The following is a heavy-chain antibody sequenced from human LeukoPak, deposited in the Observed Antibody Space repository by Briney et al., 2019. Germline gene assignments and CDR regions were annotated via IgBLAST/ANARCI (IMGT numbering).Heavy chain of an antibody. CDR2: INHSGST. V-gene: IGHV4-34*01. CDR1: GGSFSGYY. Sequence: SGTLSLTCAVYGGSFSGYYWSWIRQPPGKGLEWIGEINHSGSTNYNPSLKSRVTISVDTSKNQFSLKLSSVTAADTAVYYCARHVGRVVPAAKWGQGTLVTVSS. CDR3: ARHVGRVVPAAK. J-gene: IGHJ4*02. D-gene: IGHD2-2*01.